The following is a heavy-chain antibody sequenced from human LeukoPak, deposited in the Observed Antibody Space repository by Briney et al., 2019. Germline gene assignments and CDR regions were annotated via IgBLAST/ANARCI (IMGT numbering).Heavy chain of an antibody. CDR2: ISSGGDSI. D-gene: IGHD3-10*01. Sequence: GGSLRLSCAASGITFSDHYMSWIRQAPGKGLEWLSYISSGGDSIYYADSVKGRFTISRDNAKNSVSLQMNSLRGQDTAVYYCASGSYGSGFYYFYYMDVWGKGTTVTVSS. CDR3: ASGSYGSGFYYFYYMDV. CDR1: GITFSDHY. V-gene: IGHV3-11*04. J-gene: IGHJ6*03.